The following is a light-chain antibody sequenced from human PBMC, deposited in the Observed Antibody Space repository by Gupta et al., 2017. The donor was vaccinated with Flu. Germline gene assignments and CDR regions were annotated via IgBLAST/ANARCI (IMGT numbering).Light chain of an antibody. CDR2: DAS. CDR1: QSVSSQ. J-gene: IGKJ4*01. Sequence: EIVLTQSPATLSLSPGERATLSCRASQSVSSQLAWYQQKHGQAPRLLIYDASNRATGIPARFSGSGSGTDFTRTVSSLEPEDFAVYYCQQRRDWPLTFGGGTKVEIK. CDR3: QQRRDWPLT. V-gene: IGKV3-11*01.